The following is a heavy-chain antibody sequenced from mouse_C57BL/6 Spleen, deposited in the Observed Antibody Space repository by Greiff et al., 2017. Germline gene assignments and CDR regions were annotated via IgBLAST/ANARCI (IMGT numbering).Heavy chain of an antibody. J-gene: IGHJ4*01. V-gene: IGHV1-80*01. CDR1: GYAFSSYW. Sequence: QVQLQQSGAELVKPGASVKISCKASGYAFSSYWMHWVKQRPGKGLEWIGQIYPGDGDTNYNEKFKGKATLTADKSSSTAYMQLSSLTSEDSAVYYCARGFGGFYALDCWGQGTSVTVSS. CDR3: ARGFGGFYALDC. CDR2: IYPGDGDT.